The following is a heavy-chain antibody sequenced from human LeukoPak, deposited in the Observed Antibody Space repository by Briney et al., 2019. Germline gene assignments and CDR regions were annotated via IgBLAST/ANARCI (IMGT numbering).Heavy chain of an antibody. CDR1: GFTFSSYE. CDR2: ISSRGGTI. CDR3: ARISGWYCDY. J-gene: IGHJ4*02. D-gene: IGHD6-19*01. Sequence: GGSLRLSCAASGFTFSSYEMNWVRQAPGEGLEWISYISSRGGTIKYADSVKGRFTIYRDNAKNSLYLQMNSLRAEDTAVYYCARISGWYCDYWGQGTLVTVSS. V-gene: IGHV3-48*03.